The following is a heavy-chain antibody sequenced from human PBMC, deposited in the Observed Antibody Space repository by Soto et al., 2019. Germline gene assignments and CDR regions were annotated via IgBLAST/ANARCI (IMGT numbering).Heavy chain of an antibody. Sequence: EVQLVESGGGLVQPGGSLRLSCAASGFTFSDHYMDWVRQAPGKGLEWFGRIRNKASGYTTEYAASVKGRFTISRDDSENTLYLQRNGLKTEDTAVYYCARGRSMIGDAFDIWGQGTMVTVSS. CDR1: GFTFSDHY. J-gene: IGHJ3*02. CDR2: IRNKASGYTT. D-gene: IGHD3-22*01. V-gene: IGHV3-72*01. CDR3: ARGRSMIGDAFDI.